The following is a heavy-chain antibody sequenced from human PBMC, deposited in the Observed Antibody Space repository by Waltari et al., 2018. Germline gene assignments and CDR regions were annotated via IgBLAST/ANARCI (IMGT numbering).Heavy chain of an antibody. D-gene: IGHD5-18*01. CDR2: IYHSGST. V-gene: IGHV4-38-2*01. CDR1: GYSISSGYY. CDR3: ARHGGYTAYFDY. J-gene: IGHJ4*02. Sequence: QVQLQESGPGLVKPSETLSLTCAVSGYSISSGYYWGWIRQPPGKGLEGIGSIYHSGSTYYNPSLKSRVTISVDTSKNQFSLKLSSVTAADTAVYYCARHGGYTAYFDYWGQGTLVSVSS.